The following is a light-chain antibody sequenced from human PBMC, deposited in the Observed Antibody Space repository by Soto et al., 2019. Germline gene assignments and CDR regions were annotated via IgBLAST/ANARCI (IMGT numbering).Light chain of an antibody. CDR3: MQSTQLPPT. J-gene: IGKJ5*01. Sequence: DVVMTQTPLSLSGAPGQPASISCKSSQSLLHITGETFLFWYLQKPGQSPQLLIYEVSTRVSGVPDRFSGSGSGTDFTLEISRVETDDVGIYYCMQSTQLPPTFGQGTLLEIK. CDR2: EVS. V-gene: IGKV2D-29*02. CDR1: QSLLHITGETF.